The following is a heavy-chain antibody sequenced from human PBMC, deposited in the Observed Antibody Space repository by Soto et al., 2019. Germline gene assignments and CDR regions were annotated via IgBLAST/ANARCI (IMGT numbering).Heavy chain of an antibody. CDR2: MNPNSGNT. D-gene: IGHD6-6*01. J-gene: IGHJ4*02. Sequence: QVQLVQSGAEVKKPGASVKVSCKASGYTFPSYDINWVRQATGRGLEWIGWMNPNSGNTAYAQKFKGRVTMTSSSSISTAYMELNSLTSEDTAVYYCARGVRPDYWGQGTLVTVSS. CDR1: GYTFPSYD. V-gene: IGHV1-8*01. CDR3: ARGVRPDY.